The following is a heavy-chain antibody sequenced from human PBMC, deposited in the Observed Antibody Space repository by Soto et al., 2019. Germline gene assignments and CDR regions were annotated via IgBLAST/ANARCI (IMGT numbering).Heavy chain of an antibody. CDR3: AKDLVAAAVS. Sequence: GGSLRLSCVGSGFTFSNYAMSWVRQAPGKGLEWVSGISESGGSTHYADSVRGRFAISRDNSKNTVYLQMNSLRAEDTAVYYCAKDLVAAAVSWGQGTLVTVSS. D-gene: IGHD6-13*01. V-gene: IGHV3-23*01. J-gene: IGHJ5*02. CDR2: ISESGGST. CDR1: GFTFSNYA.